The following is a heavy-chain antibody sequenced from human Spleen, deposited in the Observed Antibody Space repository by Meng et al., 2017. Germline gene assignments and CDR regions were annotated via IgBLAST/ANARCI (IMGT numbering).Heavy chain of an antibody. D-gene: IGHD3-10*01. Sequence: GESLKISCAASGFTFSSYEMNWVRQAPGKGLEWVSYISSSGGTMVYADSVKGRFTISRDNAKNSLYLQVNSLRAEDTALYYCAKYSYGLGDYFDYWGQGALVTVSS. CDR2: ISSSGGTM. V-gene: IGHV3-48*03. CDR3: AKYSYGLGDYFDY. CDR1: GFTFSSYE. J-gene: IGHJ4*02.